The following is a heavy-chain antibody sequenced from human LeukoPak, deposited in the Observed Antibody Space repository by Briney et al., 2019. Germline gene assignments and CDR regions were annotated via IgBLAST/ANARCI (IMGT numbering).Heavy chain of an antibody. CDR3: AKDRSNPSYYYYYYMDV. CDR1: GFTFSSYA. CDR2: ISYDGSNK. J-gene: IGHJ6*03. D-gene: IGHD4-11*01. V-gene: IGHV3-30*04. Sequence: GRSLRLSCAASGFTFSSYAMHWVRQAPGKGLEWVAVISYDGSNKYYADSVKGRFTISRDNSKNTLYLQMNSLRAEDTAVYYCAKDRSNPSYYYYYYMDVWGKGTTVTVSS.